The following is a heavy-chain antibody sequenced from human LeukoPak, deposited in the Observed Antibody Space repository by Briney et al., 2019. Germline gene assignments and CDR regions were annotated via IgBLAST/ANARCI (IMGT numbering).Heavy chain of an antibody. CDR2: ISSSGSTI. D-gene: IGHD4-23*01. Sequence: GGSLRLSCAASGFTFSDYYMSWIRQAPGKGLEWVSYISSSGSTIYYADSVKGRFTISRDNAKNSLYLQMNSLRAEDTAVYYCATVPPHYGGNSPSDAFDIWGQGTTVTVSS. CDR3: ATVPPHYGGNSPSDAFDI. J-gene: IGHJ3*02. V-gene: IGHV3-11*01. CDR1: GFTFSDYY.